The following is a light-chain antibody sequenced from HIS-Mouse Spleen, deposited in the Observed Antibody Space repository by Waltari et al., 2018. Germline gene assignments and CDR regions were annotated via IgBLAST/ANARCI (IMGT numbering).Light chain of an antibody. CDR3: YSTDSSGNHRV. CDR2: EDS. J-gene: IGLJ2*01. Sequence: SYELTPPPSVSVSPGQTARITCSGDALPKKYAYWYQQKSGQAPVLVIYEDSKRPSGIPERFSGSSSGTMATLTISGDQVEDEADYYCYSTDSSGNHRVFGGGTKLTVL. CDR1: ALPKKY. V-gene: IGLV3-10*01.